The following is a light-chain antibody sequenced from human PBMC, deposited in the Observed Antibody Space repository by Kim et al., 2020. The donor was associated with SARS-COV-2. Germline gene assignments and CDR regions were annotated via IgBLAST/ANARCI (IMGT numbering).Light chain of an antibody. CDR1: QSISSAL. CDR2: GAS. V-gene: IGKV3-20*01. CDR3: QQYGTTPLT. Sequence: EIVLTQSPGTLSLSPEETATLSCRASQSISSALLAWYQQRPGQAPRLLMSGASIRATGIPDRFSGSGSGTDFTLTISRLETDDFAVYYCQQYGTTPLTFGGGTKVDIK. J-gene: IGKJ4*01.